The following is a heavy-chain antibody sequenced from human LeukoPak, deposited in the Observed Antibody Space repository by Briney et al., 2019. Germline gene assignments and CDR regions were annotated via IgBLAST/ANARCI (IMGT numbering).Heavy chain of an antibody. CDR2: IYMSGST. D-gene: IGHD5-18*01. J-gene: IGHJ3*02. CDR1: GGSIRSGTDY. V-gene: IGHV4-61*02. Sequence: PSQTLSLTCTVSGGSIRSGTDYWSWIRQPAGKGLEWIGRIYMSGSTDYNPSFKSRVTMSVDTSKNQVSLKLRSVTAADTAVYYCASAGRIQLWLLGALDIWGQGTMVTVSS. CDR3: ASAGRIQLWLLGALDI.